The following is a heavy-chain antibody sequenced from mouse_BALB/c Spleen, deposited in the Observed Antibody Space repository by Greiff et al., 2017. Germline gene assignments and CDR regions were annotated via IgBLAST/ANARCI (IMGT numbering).Heavy chain of an antibody. V-gene: IGHV1-9*01. J-gene: IGHJ4*01. D-gene: IGHD2-10*02. CDR3: ARNQYGNEYYYAMDY. Sequence: QVQLQQSGAELMKPGASVKISCKATGYTFSSYWIEWVKQRPGHGLEWIGEILPGSGSTNYNEKFKGKATFTADTSSNTAYMQLSSLTSEDSAVYYCARNQYGNEYYYAMDYWGQGTSVTVSS. CDR2: ILPGSGST. CDR1: GYTFSSYW.